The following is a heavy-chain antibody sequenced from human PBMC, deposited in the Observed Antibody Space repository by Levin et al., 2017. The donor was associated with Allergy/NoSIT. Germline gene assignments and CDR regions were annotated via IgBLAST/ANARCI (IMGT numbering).Heavy chain of an antibody. D-gene: IGHD1/OR15-1a*01. CDR2: INHSGST. CDR3: ARIGNKFRGWRHHDAFDI. V-gene: IGHV4-34*01. Sequence: TSETLSLTCAVYGGSFSGYYWSWIRQPPGKGLEWIGEINHSGSTNYNPSLKSRVTISVDTSKNQFSLKLSSVTAADTAVYYCARIGNKFRGWRHHDAFDIWGQGTMVTVSS. CDR1: GGSFSGYY. J-gene: IGHJ3*02.